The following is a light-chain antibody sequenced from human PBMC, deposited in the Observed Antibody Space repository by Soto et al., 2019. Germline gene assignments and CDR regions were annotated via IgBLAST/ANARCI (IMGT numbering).Light chain of an antibody. CDR1: QSFSDY. CDR2: DAS. V-gene: IGKV3-11*01. CDR3: QLRNNWPPSIT. J-gene: IGKJ5*01. Sequence: EIVMTQSPATLSVSPGERATLSCRSSQSFSDYLAWYQHKPGQAPRLLIYDASTRATGIPARFRGSGSGTDFTLTISSLEPEDFAVYYCQLRNNWPPSITFGQGTRLEI.